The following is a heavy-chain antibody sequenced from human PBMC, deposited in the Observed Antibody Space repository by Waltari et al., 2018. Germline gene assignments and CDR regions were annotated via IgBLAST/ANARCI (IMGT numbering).Heavy chain of an antibody. CDR3: ARLITDGHAHYNYIDV. V-gene: IGHV4-59*01. Sequence: QVQLQESGPGLVKPSETLSLTCNVSGATITRFYWSWLRQSPGEGLEWISYIFSSGDTNYKPSLKGLLSISLDTSKKQFSLNLSSLAAADTAVYYCARLITDGHAHYNYIDVWGKGTRVTVSS. CDR1: GATITRFY. J-gene: IGHJ6*03. CDR2: IFSSGDT. D-gene: IGHD3-16*01.